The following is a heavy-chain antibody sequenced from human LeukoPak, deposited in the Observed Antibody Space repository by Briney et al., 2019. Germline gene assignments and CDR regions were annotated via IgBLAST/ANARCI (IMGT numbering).Heavy chain of an antibody. CDR1: GYSFTNYW. V-gene: IGHV5-51*01. Sequence: GNSLKISCKGSGYSFTNYWIGWVRQMPGKGLEWVGIIYPGDSDPRYSPSFQGQVTISADKSISTAYLQWSSLKASDTAMYYCARRTDRSFWYLDYWGQGTLVTVSS. CDR2: IYPGDSDP. CDR3: ARRTDRSFWYLDY. J-gene: IGHJ4*02.